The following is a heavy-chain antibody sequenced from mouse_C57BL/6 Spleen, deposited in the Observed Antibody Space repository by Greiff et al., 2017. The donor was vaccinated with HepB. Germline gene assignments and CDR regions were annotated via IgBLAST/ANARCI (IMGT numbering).Heavy chain of an antibody. CDR2: ISNGGGST. V-gene: IGHV5-12*01. J-gene: IGHJ3*01. CDR1: GFTFSDYY. CDR3: ARQGYSNYGLVAY. D-gene: IGHD2-5*01. Sequence: EVKVVESGGGLVQPGGSLKLSCAASGFTFSDYYMYWVRQTPEKRLEWVAYISNGGGSTYYPDTVKGRFTISRDNAKNTLYLQMSRLKSEDTAMYYCARQGYSNYGLVAYWGQGTLVTVSA.